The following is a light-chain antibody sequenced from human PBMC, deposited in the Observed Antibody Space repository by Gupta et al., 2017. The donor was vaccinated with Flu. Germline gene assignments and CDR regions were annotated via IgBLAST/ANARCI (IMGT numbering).Light chain of an antibody. Sequence: QAVLTQPSSLSASPGASASLTCTLRSGINVGSYRVYWYQQKPGSRPQYLLRYKSDSDKQQGSGVPSRFSGSKDASANAGILLISGLQSEDEADYYCGIWHSSAWVFGGGTKLTVL. J-gene: IGLJ3*02. CDR1: SGINVGSYR. CDR3: GIWHSSAWV. V-gene: IGLV5-45*03. CDR2: YKSDSDK.